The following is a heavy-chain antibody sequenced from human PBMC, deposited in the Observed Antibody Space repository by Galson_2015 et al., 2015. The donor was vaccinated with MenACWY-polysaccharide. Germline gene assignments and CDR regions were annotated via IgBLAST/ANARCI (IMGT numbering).Heavy chain of an antibody. CDR3: ARVSGEFYYDSGDLKQGPFDI. D-gene: IGHD3-10*01. CDR1: GFTFSSYS. V-gene: IGHV3-21*01. CDR2: ISRSSRYI. J-gene: IGHJ3*02. Sequence: SLRLSCAASGFTFSSYSMTWVRQAPGKGLDWVASISRSSRYIYYPDSVKGRFTVSRDNAQNSMYLEMNSLRAEDTAVYYCARVSGEFYYDSGDLKQGPFDIWGRGTVLSVSS.